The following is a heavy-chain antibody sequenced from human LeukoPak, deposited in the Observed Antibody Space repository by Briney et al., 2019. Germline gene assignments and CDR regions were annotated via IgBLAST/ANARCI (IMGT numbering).Heavy chain of an antibody. J-gene: IGHJ6*02. CDR2: IIPIFGTA. CDR1: GGTFSSYA. D-gene: IGHD2-2*01. Sequence: ASVKVSCTASGGTFSSYAISWVRQAPGQGLEWMGGIIPIFGTANYAQKFQGRVTITADESTSTAYMELSSLRSEDTAVYYCARGSRGIVVVPAAYYYYGMDAWGQGTTVTVSS. V-gene: IGHV1-69*13. CDR3: ARGSRGIVVVPAAYYYYGMDA.